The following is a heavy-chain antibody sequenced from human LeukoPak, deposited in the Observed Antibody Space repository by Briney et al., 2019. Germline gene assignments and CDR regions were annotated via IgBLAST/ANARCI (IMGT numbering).Heavy chain of an antibody. CDR3: ATKVPGSSLFSS. CDR2: VSGSGNEK. J-gene: IGHJ4*02. D-gene: IGHD4/OR15-4a*01. CDR1: GFTFHDFE. V-gene: IGHV3-48*03. Sequence: GGSLRLSCAASGFTFHDFEMNWVRQAPGKGLEWVSYVSGSGNEKHYGDFVKGRFTISSHNAKSSIYVQMNSLGAEDMVIYYCATKVPGSSLFSSWGRGTVVSVS.